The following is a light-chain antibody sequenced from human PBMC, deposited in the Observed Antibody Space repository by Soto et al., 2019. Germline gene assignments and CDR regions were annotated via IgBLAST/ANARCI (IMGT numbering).Light chain of an antibody. CDR1: QSVSSSY. CDR3: QQYGSSPGVT. J-gene: IGKJ3*01. CDR2: GAS. Sequence: EIVLTQSPGTLSLSPGERATLSCRASQSVSSSYLAWYQQKPGQAPRLLIYGASSRATGIPDRFSGRGSGTDFTLTISRLEPEDLAVYYCQQYGSSPGVTFGPGTKVDIK. V-gene: IGKV3-20*01.